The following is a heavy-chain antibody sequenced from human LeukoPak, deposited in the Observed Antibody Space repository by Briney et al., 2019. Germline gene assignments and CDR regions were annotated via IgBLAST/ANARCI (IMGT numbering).Heavy chain of an antibody. Sequence: ASVKVSCKASGYTFTGYYMHWVRQAPGQGLEWMGRINPNSGGTNYAQKFQGRVTMTRDTSTSTVYMELSSLRSEDTAVYYCAREYSSSWLRYFDYWGQGTLVTVSS. CDR2: INPNSGGT. CDR3: AREYSSSWLRYFDY. CDR1: GYTFTGYY. D-gene: IGHD6-13*01. V-gene: IGHV1-2*06. J-gene: IGHJ4*02.